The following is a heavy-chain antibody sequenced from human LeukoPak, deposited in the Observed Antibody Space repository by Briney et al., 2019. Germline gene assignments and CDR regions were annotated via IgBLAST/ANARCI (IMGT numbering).Heavy chain of an antibody. J-gene: IGHJ6*02. CDR1: GYTFTSYY. V-gene: IGHV1-46*01. Sequence: ASVKVSRKASGYTFTSYYMHWVRQAPGQGLEWMGIINPSGGSTSYAQKFQGRVTMTRDTSTSTVYMELSSLRSEDTAVYYCARSGEAAAGTYYYYGMDVWGQGTTVTVSS. CDR3: ARSGEAAAGTYYYYGMDV. CDR2: INPSGGST. D-gene: IGHD6-13*01.